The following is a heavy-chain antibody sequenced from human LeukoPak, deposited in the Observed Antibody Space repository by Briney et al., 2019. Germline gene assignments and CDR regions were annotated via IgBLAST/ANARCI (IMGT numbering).Heavy chain of an antibody. CDR2: ISPSGGST. Sequence: ASVKVSCKASGYTFTSYYMHWVRQAPGQGLEWMGIISPSGGSTTYAQKFQGRVTLTRDTSTGTVYMDLSSLRSEDTAVYYCARRDDSRYYFDYWGQGTLVTVSS. CDR1: GYTFTSYY. CDR3: ARRDDSRYYFDY. D-gene: IGHD3-22*01. J-gene: IGHJ4*02. V-gene: IGHV1-46*01.